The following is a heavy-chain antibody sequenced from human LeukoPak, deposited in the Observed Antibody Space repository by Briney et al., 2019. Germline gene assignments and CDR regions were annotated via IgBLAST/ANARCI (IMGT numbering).Heavy chain of an antibody. J-gene: IGHJ3*02. CDR3: VLQMQQLVRRGGGFSAQRWASVDI. Sequence: PSQTLSLTCTVSGGSISSGGYYWSWIRQPPGKGLEWIGYIYHSGSTYYNPSLKSRVTISVDRSKNQFSLKLSSVTAADTAVYYCVLQMQQLVRRGGGFSAQRWASVDIWGQGTMVTVSS. D-gene: IGHD6-13*01. CDR2: IYHSGST. V-gene: IGHV4-30-2*02. CDR1: GGSISSGGYY.